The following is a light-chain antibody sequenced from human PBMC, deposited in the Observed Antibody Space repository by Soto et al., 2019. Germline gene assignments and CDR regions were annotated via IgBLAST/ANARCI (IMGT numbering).Light chain of an antibody. V-gene: IGKV3-20*01. J-gene: IGKJ5*01. CDR3: QQYTGPPTT. CDR1: QSVSSSY. Sequence: IVLTQSPGTLSLSPGEIASLSCSASQSVSSSYLAWCQQRPGQAPRLLIYGASTRAAGIPDRFSGSGSGTDFTLTITRLEPEDSAVYFCQQYTGPPTTFGQGTRLEIK. CDR2: GAS.